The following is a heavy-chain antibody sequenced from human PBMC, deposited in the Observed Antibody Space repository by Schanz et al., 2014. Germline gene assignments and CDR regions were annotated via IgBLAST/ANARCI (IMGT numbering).Heavy chain of an antibody. D-gene: IGHD3-10*01. CDR2: ISGISIPK. J-gene: IGHJ6*02. V-gene: IGHV3-48*04. Sequence: APLLESGGGVVQPGRSLRLSCAVSGFTFGGYALHWIRQAPGKGLEWVSHISGISIPKNYADSVKGRFSISRDNGETAVYLQIISLRVEDTAVYYCARLLARYQYYGVDVWGQGTTVIVSS. CDR1: GFTFGGYA. CDR3: ARLLARYQYYGVDV.